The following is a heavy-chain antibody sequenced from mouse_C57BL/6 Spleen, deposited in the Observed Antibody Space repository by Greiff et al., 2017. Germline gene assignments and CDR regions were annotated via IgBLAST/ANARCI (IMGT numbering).Heavy chain of an antibody. CDR3: ARRNSNYAFWYAMDY. Sequence: EVQLQQSGPELVKPGDSVKISCKASGYSFTGYFMNWVMQSHGKSLEWIGRINPYNGDTFYNQKFKGKATLTVDKSSSTAHMELRSLTSEDSAVYCCARRNSNYAFWYAMDYWGQGTSVTVSS. J-gene: IGHJ4*01. D-gene: IGHD2-5*01. CDR1: GYSFTGYF. V-gene: IGHV1-20*01. CDR2: INPYNGDT.